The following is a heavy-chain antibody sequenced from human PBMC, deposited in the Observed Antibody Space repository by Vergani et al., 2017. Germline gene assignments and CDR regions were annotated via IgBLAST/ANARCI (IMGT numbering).Heavy chain of an antibody. Sequence: EVQLVQSGAEVKKPGESLKISCKGSGYSFTSYWIGWVRQMPGKGLEWMGIIYPGDSDTRYSPSFQGQVTISADESISTAYLQWSSLKASDTAMYYCARREYYYDSSGYGSDAFDIWGQGTMVTVSS. V-gene: IGHV5-51*03. CDR2: IYPGDSDT. J-gene: IGHJ3*02. CDR3: ARREYYYDSSGYGSDAFDI. CDR1: GYSFTSYW. D-gene: IGHD3-22*01.